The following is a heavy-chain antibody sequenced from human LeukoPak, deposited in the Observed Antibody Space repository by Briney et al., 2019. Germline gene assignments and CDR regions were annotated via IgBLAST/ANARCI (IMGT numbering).Heavy chain of an antibody. V-gene: IGHV1-2*02. CDR1: GYTFTGYY. J-gene: IGHJ4*02. D-gene: IGHD2-2*01. Sequence: ASVKVSCKASGYTFTGYYMHWVRQAPGQGLEWMGWINPNSGGTNHAQKFQGRVTMTRDTSISTAYMELSRLRSDDTAVYYCAGGPYCSSTSCYYLYWGQGTLVTVSS. CDR3: AGGPYCSSTSCYYLY. CDR2: INPNSGGT.